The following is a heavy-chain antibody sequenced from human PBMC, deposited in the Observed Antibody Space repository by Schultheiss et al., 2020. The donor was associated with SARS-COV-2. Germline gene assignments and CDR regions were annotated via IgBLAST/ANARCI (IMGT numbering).Heavy chain of an antibody. Sequence: SETLSLTCTVSGGSISNYYWSWFRQPPGKGLEWIGYIYYGGTTNYNPSLESRVTISVDKSKNQFSLKLSSVTAADTAVYYCARHRGDYYYYYGMDVWGQGTTVTVSS. D-gene: IGHD3-10*01. CDR3: ARHRGDYYYYYGMDV. CDR1: GGSISNYY. CDR2: IYYGGTT. J-gene: IGHJ6*02. V-gene: IGHV4-59*12.